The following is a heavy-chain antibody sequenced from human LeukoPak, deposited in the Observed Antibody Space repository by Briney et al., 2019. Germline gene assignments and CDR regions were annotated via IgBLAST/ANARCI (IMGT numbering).Heavy chain of an antibody. CDR1: GYTLTELS. J-gene: IGHJ5*02. D-gene: IGHD4-11*01. V-gene: IGHV1-24*01. CDR3: ATNVRDYSNWFDP. Sequence: ASVKVSCKVSGYTLTELSMHWVRQAPGKGLEWMGGFDPEDGETIYAQKFQGRVTMTEDTSTDTAYMELSSLRSEDTAVYYCATNVRDYSNWFDPWGQGTLITVSS. CDR2: FDPEDGET.